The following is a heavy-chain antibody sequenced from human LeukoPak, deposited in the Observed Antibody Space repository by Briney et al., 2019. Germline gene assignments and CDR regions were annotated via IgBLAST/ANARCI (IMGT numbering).Heavy chain of an antibody. D-gene: IGHD2-15*01. CDR2: IIPIFGTA. Sequence: ASVKVSCKASGGTFSSYAISWVRQAPGQGLEWMGGIIPIFGTANYAQKFQGRVTITADKSTSTAYMELSSLRSEDTAVYYCARAVYCSGGSCFVGNAFDIWGQGTMVTVSS. V-gene: IGHV1-69*06. J-gene: IGHJ3*02. CDR1: GGTFSSYA. CDR3: ARAVYCSGGSCFVGNAFDI.